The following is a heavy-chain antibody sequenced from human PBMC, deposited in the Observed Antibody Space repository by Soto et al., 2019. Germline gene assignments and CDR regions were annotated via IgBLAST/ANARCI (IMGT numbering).Heavy chain of an antibody. D-gene: IGHD3-16*02. J-gene: IGHJ4*02. V-gene: IGHV3-7*03. CDR1: GFTFNSYW. CDR3: ARMDSLRIHVPSLYYYSDY. Sequence: EMQLVGSGGGLVQPGGSLRLSCAASGFTFNSYWMSWVRQVPGQGLEWVANIKQDGNEKYYVDSVKGRFTISRDNAKNSLYLQMNSLRAEDTAMYYCARMDSLRIHVPSLYYYSDYWGQGILVTVSS. CDR2: IKQDGNEK.